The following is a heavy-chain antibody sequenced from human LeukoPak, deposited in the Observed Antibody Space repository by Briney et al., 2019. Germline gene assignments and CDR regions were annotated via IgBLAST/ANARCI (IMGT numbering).Heavy chain of an antibody. V-gene: IGHV3-33*01. J-gene: IGHJ4*02. CDR2: IWYDGSNK. D-gene: IGHD1-26*01. Sequence: PGGSLRLSCAASGFTFSSYGMHWVRQAPGKGLEWVAVIWYDGSNKYYADSVKGRFTISRDNSKNTLYLQMNSLRAEDTAVYYCARDLSYVGFDYWGQGTLVTVSS. CDR1: GFTFSSYG. CDR3: ARDLSYVGFDY.